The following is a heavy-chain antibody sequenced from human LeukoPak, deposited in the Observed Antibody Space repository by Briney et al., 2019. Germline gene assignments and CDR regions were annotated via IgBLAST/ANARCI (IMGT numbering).Heavy chain of an antibody. CDR2: IKSKTDGGTT. Sequence: GGSLRLSCAASGFTFSNPWMSWVRQAPGKRREWVGRIKSKTDGGTTDYAAPVKGRFTISRDDSKNTLYLQMNSLKTEDTAVYYCTTVAKAKRWFDPWGQGTLVTVSS. V-gene: IGHV3-15*01. CDR3: TTVAKAKRWFDP. D-gene: IGHD5-12*01. CDR1: GFTFSNPW. J-gene: IGHJ5*02.